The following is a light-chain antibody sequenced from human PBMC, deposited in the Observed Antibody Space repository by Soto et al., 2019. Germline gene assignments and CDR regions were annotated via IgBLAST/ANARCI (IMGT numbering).Light chain of an antibody. J-gene: IGKJ1*01. V-gene: IGKV1-39*01. CDR3: QQSYSTPWT. CDR2: EAS. Sequence: DIQVTQSPSSLSASVGDRVTITCRASQSISRYLNWYQQEPGKAPKLLIYEASSLQSGVPSRFSGSGSGTDFTLTISSLQPEDFATYYCQQSYSTPWTFGQGTKVEIK. CDR1: QSISRY.